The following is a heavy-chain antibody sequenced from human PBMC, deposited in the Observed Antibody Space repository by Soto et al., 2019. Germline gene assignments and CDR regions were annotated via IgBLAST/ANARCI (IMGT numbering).Heavy chain of an antibody. J-gene: IGHJ3*02. V-gene: IGHV4-59*01. CDR1: GGSISSYY. CDR3: AREWFSGWYYSLGDAFEI. CDR2: IYYSGST. Sequence: QVQLQESGPGLVKPSETLSLTCTVSGGSISSYYWSWIRQPPGKGLEWIGYIYYSGSTNYNPSLKTRVTMSVDKSKTQFSLKLSSVTAADTAVYYCAREWFSGWYYSLGDAFEIWGQGTMVTVSS. D-gene: IGHD6-19*01.